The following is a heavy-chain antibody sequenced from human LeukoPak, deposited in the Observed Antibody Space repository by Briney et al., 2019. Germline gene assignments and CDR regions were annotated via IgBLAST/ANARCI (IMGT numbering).Heavy chain of an antibody. Sequence: GGSLRLSCAASGFTFSDYYMTWLRHAPGKGLETVAYISGSGSVIVYADSVKGRFTISRDNAQNSLYLQMNSLRDEDTAVYYCSRDPRPCDYWGQGTLVIVSS. CDR2: ISGSGSVI. V-gene: IGHV3-11*04. CDR3: SRDPRPCDY. CDR1: GFTFSDYY. J-gene: IGHJ4*02.